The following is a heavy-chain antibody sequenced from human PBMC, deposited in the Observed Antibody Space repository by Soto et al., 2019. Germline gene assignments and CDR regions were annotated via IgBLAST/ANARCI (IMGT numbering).Heavy chain of an antibody. CDR2: IYPGDSDT. CDR3: ARRNSSGWYYFDY. D-gene: IGHD6-19*01. V-gene: IGHV5-51*01. Sequence: LKISCKGSGYSFTSYWIGWVRQMPGKGLEWMGIIYPGDSDTRYSPSFQGQVTISADKSISTAYLQWSSLKASDTATYYCARRNSSGWYYFDYWGQGTLVTVSS. J-gene: IGHJ4*02. CDR1: GYSFTSYW.